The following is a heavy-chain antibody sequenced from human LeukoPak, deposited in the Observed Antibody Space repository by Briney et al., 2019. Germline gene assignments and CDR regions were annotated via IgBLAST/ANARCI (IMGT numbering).Heavy chain of an antibody. V-gene: IGHV4-59*01. J-gene: IGHJ3*01. CDR2: MYYSGNT. CDR3: ARDTRGAFDL. CDR1: GASITSYF. Sequence: ASETLSLTCTVSGASITSYFWSWIRQPPGKGLGWIAYMYYSGNTNYNPSLKSRVIISVDKSKNQLSLNLSSVTAADTAVYYCARDTRGAFDLWGQGTMVTVSS. D-gene: IGHD2-2*01.